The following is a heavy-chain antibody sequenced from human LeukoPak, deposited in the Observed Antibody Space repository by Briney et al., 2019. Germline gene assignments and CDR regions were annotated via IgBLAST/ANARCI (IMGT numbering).Heavy chain of an antibody. Sequence: ASVKVSCKASGYTFTGYFIHWVRQAPGQGLEWMGWINPNSDDTNYAQKFQGRVTLTRDTSISTAYMELSRLTSDDTAVYYCARAYYYGSGSYNWFDPWGQGTLVTVSS. J-gene: IGHJ5*02. D-gene: IGHD3-10*01. CDR3: ARAYYYGSGSYNWFDP. CDR1: GYTFTGYF. V-gene: IGHV1-2*02. CDR2: INPNSDDT.